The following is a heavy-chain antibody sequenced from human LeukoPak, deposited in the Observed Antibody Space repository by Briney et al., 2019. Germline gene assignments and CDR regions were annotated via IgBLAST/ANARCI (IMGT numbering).Heavy chain of an antibody. CDR1: GGSISSGSYY. V-gene: IGHV4-61*02. CDR2: IYTSGST. CDR3: AREGGSGYFPPNWFDP. D-gene: IGHD3-3*01. J-gene: IGHJ5*02. Sequence: SETLSLPCTVSGGSISSGSYYWSWIRQPAGKGLEWIGRIYTSGSTNYNPSLKSRVTISVDTSKNQFSLKLSSVTAADTAVYYCAREGGSGYFPPNWFDPWGQGTLVTVSS.